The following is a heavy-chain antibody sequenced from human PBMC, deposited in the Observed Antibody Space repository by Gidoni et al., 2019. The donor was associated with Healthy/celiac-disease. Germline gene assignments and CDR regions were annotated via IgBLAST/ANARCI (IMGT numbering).Heavy chain of an antibody. D-gene: IGHD2-21*01. CDR1: GFAFSSHD. Sequence: EVQLLESGGGLVQPGGSLGLSCAASGFAFSSHDMSWVRQAPGKGLGWVSAISGSGGSTYYADSVNGRFTISRDKSKNTLYLQMNSLRAEDTAVYYCAKGIAADPWGQGTLVTVS. CDR3: AKGIAADP. CDR2: ISGSGGST. V-gene: IGHV3-23*01. J-gene: IGHJ5*02.